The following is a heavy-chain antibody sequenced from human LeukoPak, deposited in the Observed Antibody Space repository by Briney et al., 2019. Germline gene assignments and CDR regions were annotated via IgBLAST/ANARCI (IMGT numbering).Heavy chain of an antibody. CDR3: AKLERVPNLYSYYFDY. J-gene: IGHJ4*02. V-gene: IGHV3-23*01. CDR2: ISGSGGST. Sequence: GGSLRLSCAASGFTFSSYDMSWVRQAPGKGLEWVSAISGSGGSTYYADSVKGRFTISRDNSKNTLYLQMNSLRAEDTAVYYCAKLERVPNLYSYYFDYWGQGTLVTVSS. D-gene: IGHD1-1*01. CDR1: GFTFSSYD.